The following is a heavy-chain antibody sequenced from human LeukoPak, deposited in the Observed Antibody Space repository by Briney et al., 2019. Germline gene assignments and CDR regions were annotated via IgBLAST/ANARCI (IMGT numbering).Heavy chain of an antibody. Sequence: QAGGSPRLSCAASGFIFTDYGMHWVRQAPGKGLDWVAFIRYDEKNYYADSVRGRFTISRDNSKNTLYLQMSSLRVEDTAIYYCAKERYCSGGNCYPDDNWGQGTLVTVSS. D-gene: IGHD2-15*01. CDR2: IRYDEKN. V-gene: IGHV3-30*02. CDR3: AKERYCSGGNCYPDDN. CDR1: GFIFTDYG. J-gene: IGHJ4*02.